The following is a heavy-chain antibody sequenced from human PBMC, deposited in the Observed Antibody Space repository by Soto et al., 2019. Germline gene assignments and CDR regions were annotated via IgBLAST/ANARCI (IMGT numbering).Heavy chain of an antibody. Sequence: QVQLVQSGVEVKEPGASVKVSCMASGYSFMSYGISWVRQAPGQGFEWMGWISVYNGHTKYPQNLQGRVSLSVDTSTNTAHMELRSLTSDDTATYYCARELTAFWSGYHDHWGQGTLVTVSS. CDR1: GYSFMSYG. V-gene: IGHV1-18*01. J-gene: IGHJ4*02. CDR2: ISVYNGHT. CDR3: ARELTAFWSGYHDH. D-gene: IGHD3-3*01.